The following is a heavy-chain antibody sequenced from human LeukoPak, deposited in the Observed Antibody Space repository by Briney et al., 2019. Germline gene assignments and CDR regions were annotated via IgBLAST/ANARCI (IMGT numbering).Heavy chain of an antibody. CDR1: GGSISSYY. CDR3: ARKLKLDDAFDI. CDR2: IYYSGST. J-gene: IGHJ3*02. V-gene: IGHV4-59*01. D-gene: IGHD5-24*01. Sequence: AETLSLTCTVSGGSISSYYWSWIRQPLGKGLEWIGYIYYSGSTNYNPSLKSRVTISVDTSKNQFSLKLSSVTAADTAVYYCARKLKLDDAFDIWGQGTMVTVSS.